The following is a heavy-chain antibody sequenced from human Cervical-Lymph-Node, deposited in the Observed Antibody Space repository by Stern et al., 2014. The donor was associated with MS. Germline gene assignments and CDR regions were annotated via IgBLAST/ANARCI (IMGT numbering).Heavy chain of an antibody. V-gene: IGHV4-4*07. D-gene: IGHD4-17*01. CDR2: IYSSGYT. CDR3: ARQTSVTSSLNFYYGMDV. J-gene: IGHJ6*02. Sequence: QLQLQESGTGLVKPSETLSLTCTVSVGSISDYYWNWIRQPAGKGLEWIGRIYSSGYTNYNPSLQSRVTMSVDTPKNQFSLNLTSLSAADTAVYYCARQTSVTSSLNFYYGMDVWGQGTTVTVSS. CDR1: VGSISDYY.